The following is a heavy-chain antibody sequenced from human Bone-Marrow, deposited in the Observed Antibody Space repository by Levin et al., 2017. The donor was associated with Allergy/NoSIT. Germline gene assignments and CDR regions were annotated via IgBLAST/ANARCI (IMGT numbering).Heavy chain of an antibody. Sequence: TGGSLRLSCAASGFTFSSYWMHWVRQAPGKGLVWVSRINSDGSSTSYADSVKGRFTISRDNAKNTLYLQMNSLRAEDTAVYYCARRPHSGSYPFDYWGQGTLVTVSS. CDR2: INSDGSST. J-gene: IGHJ4*02. CDR1: GFTFSSYW. V-gene: IGHV3-74*01. CDR3: ARRPHSGSYPFDY. D-gene: IGHD1-26*01.